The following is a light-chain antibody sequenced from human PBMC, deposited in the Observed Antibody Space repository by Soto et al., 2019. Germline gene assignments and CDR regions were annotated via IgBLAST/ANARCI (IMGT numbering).Light chain of an antibody. J-gene: IGLJ1*01. CDR1: STDFVSYNR. V-gene: IGLV2-18*02. Sequence: QSALTQPPSVSGSPRQSVTISCTGTSTDFVSYNRVSWYQQPPGTAPKLIIYEASNRPSGVPDRFSGSKSGNTASLTISGLQAEDEADYYCLSYADTAYVFGTGTKVNVL. CDR2: EAS. CDR3: LSYADTAYV.